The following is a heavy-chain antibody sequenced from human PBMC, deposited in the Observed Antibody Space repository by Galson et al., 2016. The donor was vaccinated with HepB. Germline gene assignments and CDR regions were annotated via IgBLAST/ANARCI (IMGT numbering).Heavy chain of an antibody. CDR1: GYTFISYG. CDR3: AREDGDYDF. J-gene: IGHJ4*02. CDR2: ISAYNGNT. Sequence: SVKVSCKASGYTFISYGIAWVRLAPGQGLEWMGWISAYNGNTNYAQKFQGRVIMTTDTSTSTAYMELRSLTFDDTAVYYCAREDGDYDFWGQGTLVTVSS. D-gene: IGHD4-17*01. V-gene: IGHV1-18*01.